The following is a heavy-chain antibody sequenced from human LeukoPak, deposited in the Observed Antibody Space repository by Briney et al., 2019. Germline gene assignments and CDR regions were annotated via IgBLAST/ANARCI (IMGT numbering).Heavy chain of an antibody. J-gene: IGHJ4*02. Sequence: GGSLRLSCAASGFTFSSYAMSWVRQAPGKGLEWVSVISGSGGSTYYADSVKGRFTISRDNSKNTLYLQMNSLRAEDTAVYYCAKSLCTVTVTNYFDYWGQGTLVTVSS. CDR3: AKSLCTVTVTNYFDY. V-gene: IGHV3-23*01. CDR2: ISGSGGST. D-gene: IGHD4-17*01. CDR1: GFTFSSYA.